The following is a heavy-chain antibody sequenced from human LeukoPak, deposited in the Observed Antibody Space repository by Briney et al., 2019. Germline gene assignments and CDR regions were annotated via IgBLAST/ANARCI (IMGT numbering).Heavy chain of an antibody. J-gene: IGHJ3*02. D-gene: IGHD4-17*01. CDR2: IYTSGST. CDR1: GGSISSYY. Sequence: SETLSLTCTVSGGSISSYYWSWIRQPAGKGLEWIGRIYTSGSTNYNPSLKSRVTMPVDTSKNQFSLKLSSVTAADTAVYYCARDATVTPPASFDIWGQGTMVTVSS. CDR3: ARDATVTPPASFDI. V-gene: IGHV4-4*07.